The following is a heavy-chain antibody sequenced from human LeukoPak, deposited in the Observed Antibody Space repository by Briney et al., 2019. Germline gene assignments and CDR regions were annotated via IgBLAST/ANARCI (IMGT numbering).Heavy chain of an antibody. J-gene: IGHJ1*01. Sequence: KSSETPSLTCTVSGGAIDNYYWSWIRQPPGKGLEWIAYVYYSGTINYNPSLESRVTISVDTSKNQFSLWLTSVAAADAAVSYCARHGTAAGPLQLWGQGTLVTVSS. D-gene: IGHD2-21*02. CDR2: VYYSGTI. V-gene: IGHV4-59*08. CDR3: ARHGTAAGPLQL. CDR1: GGAIDNYY.